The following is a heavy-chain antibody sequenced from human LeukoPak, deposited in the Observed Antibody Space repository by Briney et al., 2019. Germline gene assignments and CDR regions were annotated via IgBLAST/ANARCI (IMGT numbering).Heavy chain of an antibody. CDR1: GVSISSYY. CDR2: VYYNGNT. D-gene: IGHD1-1*01. J-gene: IGHJ5*02. Sequence: SETLSLTCTVSGVSISSYYWSWIRQPPGKGLEYIGYVYYNGNTNYNPSLKSRVTISLDTSKSRFSLNLSSVTAADTAIYYCASLGYSTGKRNLPWGQGTLVTVSS. CDR3: ASLGYSTGKRNLP. V-gene: IGHV4-59*01.